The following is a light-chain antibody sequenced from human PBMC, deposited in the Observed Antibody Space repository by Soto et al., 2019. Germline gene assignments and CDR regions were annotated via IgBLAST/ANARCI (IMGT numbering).Light chain of an antibody. CDR2: GAS. V-gene: IGKV3-20*01. Sequence: EIVLTQSPGTLSLSPGERATLSCRASQSVSSSYLAWYQQKPGQAPRLLIYGASSRATGIPDMFSGSGYGTDFTLTISRLEPEDFAVYYCQQYGSSPPFNFGGGTKVEIK. J-gene: IGKJ4*01. CDR1: QSVSSSY. CDR3: QQYGSSPPFN.